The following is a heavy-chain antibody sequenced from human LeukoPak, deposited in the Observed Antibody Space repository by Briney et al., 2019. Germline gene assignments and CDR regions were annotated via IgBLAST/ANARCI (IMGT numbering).Heavy chain of an antibody. CDR3: ARAQLLGRYWFDP. J-gene: IGHJ5*02. Sequence: ASVKVSCKASGYTFTSYDINWVRQATGQGLEWMGWMNPNSGNTGYAQKFQGRVTMTRNTSISTVYMELSSLRSEDTAVYYCARAQLLGRYWFDPWGQGTLVTVSS. V-gene: IGHV1-8*01. CDR2: MNPNSGNT. CDR1: GYTFTSYD. D-gene: IGHD2-2*01.